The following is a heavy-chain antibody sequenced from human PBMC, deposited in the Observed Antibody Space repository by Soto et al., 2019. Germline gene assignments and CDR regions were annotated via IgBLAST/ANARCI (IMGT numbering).Heavy chain of an antibody. CDR2: IIPIFGTA. CDR1: GCTFSSYA. CDR3: ARDNLEYSSSSPYYYYGMDV. J-gene: IGHJ6*02. D-gene: IGHD6-6*01. V-gene: IGHV1-69*13. Sequence: GASVKVSSEASGCTFSSYAISWVRQAPGQGLEWMGGIIPIFGTANYAQKFQGRVTITADESTSTAYMELSSLRSEDTAVYYCARDNLEYSSSSPYYYYGMDVWCQGTTVTVSS.